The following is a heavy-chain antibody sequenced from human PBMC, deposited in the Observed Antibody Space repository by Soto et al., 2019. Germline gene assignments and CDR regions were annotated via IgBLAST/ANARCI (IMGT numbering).Heavy chain of an antibody. D-gene: IGHD1-26*01. Sequence: PGESLKISCKVSGYSFTSYWIGWVRQMPGKGLEWMGIIYPADSNTKYSPSLQGQVSISADRSISTACLQWSSLKASDTAIYYCARGNSGSSGSFDYWGQGTPVTVSS. J-gene: IGHJ4*02. V-gene: IGHV5-51*01. CDR1: GYSFTSYW. CDR3: ARGNSGSSGSFDY. CDR2: IYPADSNT.